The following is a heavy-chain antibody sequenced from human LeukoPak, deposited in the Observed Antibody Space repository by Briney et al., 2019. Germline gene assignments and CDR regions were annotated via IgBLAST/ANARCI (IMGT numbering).Heavy chain of an antibody. CDR1: GGSISSYY. CDR2: IYYSGST. CDR3: ARGRAYGIAADFDY. V-gene: IGHV4-59*01. J-gene: IGHJ4*02. Sequence: SETLSLTCTVSGGSISSYYWSWIRQPPGKGLEWIGYIYYSGSTNYNPSLKSRVTISVDTSKNQFSLKLSSVTAADTAVYYCARGRAYGIAADFDYRGQGTLVTVSS. D-gene: IGHD6-13*01.